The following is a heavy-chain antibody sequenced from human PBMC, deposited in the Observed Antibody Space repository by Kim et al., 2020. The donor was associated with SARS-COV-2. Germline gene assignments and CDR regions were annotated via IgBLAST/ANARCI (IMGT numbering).Heavy chain of an antibody. CDR3: ARVKYYDFWSGYRRWFDP. J-gene: IGHJ5*02. D-gene: IGHD3-3*01. CDR2: IYYSGST. Sequence: SETLSLTCTVSGGSISSYYWSWIRQPPGKGLEWIGYIYYSGSTNYNPSLKSRVTISVDTSKNQFSLKLSSVTAADTAVYYCARVKYYDFWSGYRRWFDPWGQGTLVTVSS. CDR1: GGSISSYY. V-gene: IGHV4-59*01.